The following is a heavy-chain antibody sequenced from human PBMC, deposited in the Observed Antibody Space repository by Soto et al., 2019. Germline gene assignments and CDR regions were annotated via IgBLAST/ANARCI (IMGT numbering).Heavy chain of an antibody. Sequence: SQTLSLTCAISGDTVSSDSAAWNWIRQSPSRGLEWLGRTYYRSKWYNDYAVSVKSRIIINPDTSRNQFSLHLNSVTPDDTAVYYCARDFRTTDSTSWSNWLDPWGEGILVTVYS. D-gene: IGHD1-1*01. CDR2: TYYRSKWYN. J-gene: IGHJ5*02. CDR1: GDTVSSDSAA. CDR3: ARDFRTTDSTSWSNWLDP. V-gene: IGHV6-1*01.